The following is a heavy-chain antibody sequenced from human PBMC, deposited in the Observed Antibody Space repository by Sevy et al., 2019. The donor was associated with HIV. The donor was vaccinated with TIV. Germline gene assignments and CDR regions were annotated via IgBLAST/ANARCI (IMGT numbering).Heavy chain of an antibody. J-gene: IGHJ5*01. V-gene: IGHV3-48*01. CDR1: GFTFSAYS. CDR2: ISSSSGTI. CDR3: ARAGGDCYSKNECWFVS. D-gene: IGHD2-21*01. Sequence: GGSLRLSCAVSGFTFSAYSMNWVRQAPGKGLEWVSYISSSSGTIYYADSVKGQFTISRDNAKSSLYLQMNGLRAEDTAVYYCARAGGDCYSKNECWFVSWGQGTLVTVSS.